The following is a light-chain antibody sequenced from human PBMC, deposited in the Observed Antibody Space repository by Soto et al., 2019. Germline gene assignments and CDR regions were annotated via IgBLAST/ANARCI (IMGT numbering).Light chain of an antibody. V-gene: IGKV3-20*01. CDR1: QSVSSSY. J-gene: IGKJ1*01. CDR3: QQYGNSPRT. Sequence: EIVLTQFPGTLSLSPGERATLSCRASQSVSSSYLAWYQQKPGQAPRLLIYAAVGRATDIPDRFSGSWSGTDFTLSISRLEPEDFAVYYCQQYGNSPRTFGPGTKVDIK. CDR2: AAV.